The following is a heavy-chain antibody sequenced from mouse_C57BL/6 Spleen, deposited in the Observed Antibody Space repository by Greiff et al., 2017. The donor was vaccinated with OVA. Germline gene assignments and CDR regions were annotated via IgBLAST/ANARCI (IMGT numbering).Heavy chain of an antibody. D-gene: IGHD1-1*01. Sequence: VQLQQSGPELVKPGASVKMSCKASGYTFTDYNMHWVKQSHGKSLEWIGYINPNNGGTSYNQKFKGKATLTVNKSSSTAYMELRSLTSVDTAVYYCARRFGSSFDYWGQGTTLTVSS. V-gene: IGHV1-22*01. CDR2: INPNNGGT. CDR1: GYTFTDYN. J-gene: IGHJ2*01. CDR3: ARRFGSSFDY.